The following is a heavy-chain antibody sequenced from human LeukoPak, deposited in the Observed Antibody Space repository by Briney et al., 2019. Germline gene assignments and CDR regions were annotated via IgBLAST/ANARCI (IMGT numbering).Heavy chain of an antibody. Sequence: GGSLRLSCAASGFPFRNYGMHWARQVPGKALVWLGVVTYGGSKSFYAYSVKGRITISRDNSKNTLYLQMNTLRVEDRAVYFSAKDQRTMARRMDVWGQGIAVIVSS. J-gene: IGHJ6*02. V-gene: IGHV3-30*18. CDR1: GFPFRNYG. CDR3: AKDQRTMARRMDV. CDR2: VTYGGSKS. D-gene: IGHD2-2*01.